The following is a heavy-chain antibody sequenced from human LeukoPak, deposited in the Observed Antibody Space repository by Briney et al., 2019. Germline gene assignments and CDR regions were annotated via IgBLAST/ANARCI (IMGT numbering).Heavy chain of an antibody. Sequence: SETLSLTCAVYGGSFSGYYWSWIRQPPGGGLEWIGEINHSGSTNYHPSLKRRVTISVDTSKNQFSLKLSSVTAADTAVYYCSRVVAAAGNNWFDPWGQGTLVTVSS. CDR2: INHSGST. J-gene: IGHJ5*02. D-gene: IGHD6-13*01. CDR1: GGSFSGYY. V-gene: IGHV4-34*01. CDR3: SRVVAAAGNNWFDP.